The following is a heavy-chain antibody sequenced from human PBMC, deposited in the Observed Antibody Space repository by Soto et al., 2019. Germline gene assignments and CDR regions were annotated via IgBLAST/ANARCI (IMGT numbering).Heavy chain of an antibody. CDR3: LRTSLVVAAATREDY. D-gene: IGHD2-15*01. CDR2: INSDGSST. CDR1: GFTFSSYW. V-gene: IGHV3-74*01. J-gene: IGHJ4*02. Sequence: EVQLVESGGGLVQPGGSLRLSCAASGFTFSSYWMHWVRQAPGKGLVWVSRINSDGSSTSYADSVKSRFTISRNNANHTMYLQMNRLRAEDTAVYYCLRTSLVVAAATREDYWGQGTLVTVSS.